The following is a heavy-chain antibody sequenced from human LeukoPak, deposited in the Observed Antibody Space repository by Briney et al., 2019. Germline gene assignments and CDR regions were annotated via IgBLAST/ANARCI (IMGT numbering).Heavy chain of an antibody. J-gene: IGHJ3*02. D-gene: IGHD3-22*01. CDR1: GYTFTGYY. CDR2: INPNSGGT. Sequence: ASVKVSCKASGYTFTGYYIHWVRQAPGQGLEWMGWINPNSGGTNYAQKFQGRVTMTRDTSISTAYMELSRLRSDDTAVYYCARDRGPADYYDSSGYYGAFDIWGQGTMVTVSS. V-gene: IGHV1-2*02. CDR3: ARDRGPADYYDSSGYYGAFDI.